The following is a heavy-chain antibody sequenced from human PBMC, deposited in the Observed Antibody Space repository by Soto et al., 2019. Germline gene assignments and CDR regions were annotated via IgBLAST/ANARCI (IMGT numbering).Heavy chain of an antibody. CDR3: ARRAWDSYYAIDV. J-gene: IGHJ6*02. CDR2: ISYDGSDK. D-gene: IGHD3-22*01. CDR1: GFKYTDFA. V-gene: IGHV3-30*09. Sequence: VQLVESGGGEVQPGRSLRLSCAASGFKYTDFALHWVRQAPGKGLEWLAIISYDGSDKYYADSVKGRFVISRDNPKNTLYLEMKSLRPEDTAVYFCARRAWDSYYAIDVWGQGTTVTVFS.